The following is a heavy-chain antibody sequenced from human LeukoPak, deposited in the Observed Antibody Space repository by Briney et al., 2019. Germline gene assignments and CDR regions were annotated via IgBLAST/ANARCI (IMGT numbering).Heavy chain of an antibody. J-gene: IGHJ4*02. Sequence: SETLSLTCTVSGGSISSYYWSWIRQPPGKGLEWIGYIYYSGSTNYNPSLKSRVTISVDTSKNQFSLKLSSVTAADTAVYYCARDILSAAGIFDYWGQGTLVTASS. CDR3: ARDILSAAGIFDY. V-gene: IGHV4-59*01. D-gene: IGHD6-13*01. CDR2: IYYSGST. CDR1: GGSISSYY.